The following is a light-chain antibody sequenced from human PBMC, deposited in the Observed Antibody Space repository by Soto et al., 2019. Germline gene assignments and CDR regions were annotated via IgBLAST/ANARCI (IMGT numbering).Light chain of an antibody. Sequence: VMTQSPDTLSLSTGPRATLSCRASVSVRTDLAWYQQKPGQAPRLLIYGASTRATGIPARFSGSGSGTEVTITISSLEPEDGAVYYCQQRSNWPITFGQGTRLEIK. CDR1: VSVRTD. CDR3: QQRSNWPIT. V-gene: IGKV3-11*01. CDR2: GAS. J-gene: IGKJ5*01.